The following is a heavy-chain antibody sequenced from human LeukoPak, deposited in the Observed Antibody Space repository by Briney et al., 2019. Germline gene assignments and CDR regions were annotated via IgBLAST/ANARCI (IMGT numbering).Heavy chain of an antibody. V-gene: IGHV3-74*01. CDR2: INSDGSST. D-gene: IGHD3-3*01. CDR1: GFTFSSYW. CDR3: ARAPLYDFWSGHTLFDP. J-gene: IGHJ5*02. Sequence: GGSLRLSCAACGFTFSSYWMHWVRQAPGKGLVWVSRINSDGSSTSYADSVKGRFTISRDNAKNTLYLQMNSLRAEDTAVYYCARAPLYDFWSGHTLFDPWGQGTLVTVSS.